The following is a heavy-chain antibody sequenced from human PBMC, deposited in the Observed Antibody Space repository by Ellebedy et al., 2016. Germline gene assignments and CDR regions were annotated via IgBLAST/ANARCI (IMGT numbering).Heavy chain of an antibody. CDR3: ARGPYSSFDN. D-gene: IGHD2-15*01. J-gene: IGHJ4*02. Sequence: SQTLSLTXAISGDSVSSNSVAWNWIRQSTSRGLEWLGRTYYRSKWYYDYAVSVKSRITVNLDTSKNQLSLQLNSVTPEDTALYYCARGPYSSFDNWGQGILVTVSS. V-gene: IGHV6-1*01. CDR2: TYYRSKWYY. CDR1: GDSVSSNSVA.